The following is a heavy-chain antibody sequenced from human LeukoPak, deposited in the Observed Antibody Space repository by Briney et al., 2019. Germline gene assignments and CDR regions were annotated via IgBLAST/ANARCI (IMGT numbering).Heavy chain of an antibody. V-gene: IGHV4-59*01. Sequence: SETLSLTCTVSGGSISSYYWSWIRQPPGKGLEWIGYIYYSGSTNYNPSLKSRVTISVDTSKNQFSLKLSSVTAADTAVYYCARDTNYYDSSGYYRPIDYWGQGTLVTVSS. D-gene: IGHD3-22*01. CDR1: GGSISSYY. CDR2: IYYSGST. CDR3: ARDTNYYDSSGYYRPIDY. J-gene: IGHJ4*02.